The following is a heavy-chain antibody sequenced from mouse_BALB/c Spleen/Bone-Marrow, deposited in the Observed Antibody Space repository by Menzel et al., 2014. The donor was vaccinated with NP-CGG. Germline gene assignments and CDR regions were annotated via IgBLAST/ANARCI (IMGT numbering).Heavy chain of an antibody. CDR2: IFPSETYT. CDR3: TRDNWDY. J-gene: IGHJ2*01. CDR1: GYTFTSYW. Sequence: QVQLQQSGAELVRPGASVKLSCKASGYTFTSYWINWVKQRPGQGLEWIGNIFPSETYTNYNQKFKDKATLTVDKSSSTAYMQLSSPTPEDSAVHYCTRDNWDYWGQGTTLTVSS. V-gene: IGHV1-69*02. D-gene: IGHD4-1*01.